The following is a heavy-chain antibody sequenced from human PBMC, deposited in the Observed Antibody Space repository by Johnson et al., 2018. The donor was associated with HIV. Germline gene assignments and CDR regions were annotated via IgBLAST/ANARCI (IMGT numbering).Heavy chain of an antibody. CDR1: GFSFASYA. CDR3: AKGAVAGHRTVRAFDI. J-gene: IGHJ3*02. CDR2: ITATGGNT. D-gene: IGHD6-19*01. Sequence: VQLVESGGGLVKPGGSLRLSCEASGFSFASYALSWVRQAPGKGLEWVSSITATGGNTYYADSVNGRFTVSRDKSKNSLYLQMNSLRAEDTALYYCAKGAVAGHRTVRAFDIWGQGTVVTVSS. V-gene: IGHV3-23*04.